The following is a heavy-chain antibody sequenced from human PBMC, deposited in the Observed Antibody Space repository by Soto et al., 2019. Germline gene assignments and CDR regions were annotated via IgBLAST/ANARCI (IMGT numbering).Heavy chain of an antibody. J-gene: IGHJ4*02. D-gene: IGHD3-10*01. V-gene: IGHV1-18*04. Sequence: QVQLVQSRPEVKKPGASVKVSCKTSGYVYISYGISWVRQAPGHGLEWVGWISAYTGKADYAQKFQGRVTMTTETSTSTAFLELRSLRSDDTAVYYCARDQRYYGSGSYYSDSWGQGTLVTVSS. CDR2: ISAYTGKA. CDR1: GYVYISYG. CDR3: ARDQRYYGSGSYYSDS.